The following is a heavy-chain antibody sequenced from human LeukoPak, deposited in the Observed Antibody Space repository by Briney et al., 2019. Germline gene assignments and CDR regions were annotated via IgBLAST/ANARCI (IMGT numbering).Heavy chain of an antibody. CDR3: ARLAGYCSGGTCYGYN. Sequence: GESLKISCKGSGYSFASYWIGWVRQMPGKGLEWMGIIYPGDSDTRYSPSFKGQVTISADKSITTAYLQWSSLKASDTAMYYCARLAGYCSGGTCYGYNWGQGTLVSVSS. D-gene: IGHD2-15*01. CDR1: GYSFASYW. CDR2: IYPGDSDT. J-gene: IGHJ4*02. V-gene: IGHV5-51*01.